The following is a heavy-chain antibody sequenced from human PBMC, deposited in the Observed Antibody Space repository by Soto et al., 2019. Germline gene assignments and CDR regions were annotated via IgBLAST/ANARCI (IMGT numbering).Heavy chain of an antibody. CDR1: GYSFTSYW. CDR2: IDPSDSYT. Sequence: GESLKISCKGSGYSFTSYWISWVRQMPGKGLEWMGRIDPSDSYTNYSPSFQGHVTISADKSISTAYLQWSSLKASDTAMYYCAGPVHYDFWSGEYGMDVWGQGTTVTVSS. J-gene: IGHJ6*02. V-gene: IGHV5-10-1*01. D-gene: IGHD3-3*01. CDR3: AGPVHYDFWSGEYGMDV.